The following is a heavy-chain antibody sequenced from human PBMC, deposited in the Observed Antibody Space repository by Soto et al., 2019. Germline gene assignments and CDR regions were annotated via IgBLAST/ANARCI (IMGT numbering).Heavy chain of an antibody. D-gene: IGHD6-19*01. J-gene: IGHJ4*02. CDR3: ARGGYRSEFGGY. CDR1: GGTFSSYT. CDR2: IIPILGIA. V-gene: IGHV1-69*02. Sequence: QVQLVQSGAEVKKPGSSVKVSCKASGGTFSSYTISWVRQAPGQGLEWMGRIIPILGIANYAQKFQGRVTITADKSTSSAYMELSSLRSEDTAVYYFARGGYRSEFGGYWGQGTLVTVSS.